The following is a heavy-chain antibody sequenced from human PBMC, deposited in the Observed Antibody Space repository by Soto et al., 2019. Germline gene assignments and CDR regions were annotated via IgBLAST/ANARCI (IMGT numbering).Heavy chain of an antibody. J-gene: IGHJ4*02. V-gene: IGHV3-7*03. CDR2: INQDGSES. CDR3: AVYGYGVSAAAY. CDR1: GLTFREDW. Sequence: GESLRLSCAGSGLTFREDWLSWVRQAPGKGLEWVANINQDGSESYYVDSVRGRLTISRDNVENSLYLQLNSLRPDDTAAYYCAVYGYGVSAAAYCGQGTLVTVS. D-gene: IGHD4-17*01.